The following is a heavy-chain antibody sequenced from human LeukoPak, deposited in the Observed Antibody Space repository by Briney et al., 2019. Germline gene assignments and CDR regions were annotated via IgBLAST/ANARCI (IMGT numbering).Heavy chain of an antibody. D-gene: IGHD3-22*01. J-gene: IGHJ4*02. CDR2: IWFDGSKT. Sequence: GGSLRLSCVVSGFNFSLYGMHWVRQAPDKGLEWVAVIWFDGSKTYYEDSVMGRSTISRDNSKNTVYLEMNSLRPEDTAVYYCARSYYDASGYSCPDYWGQGALVTVSS. CDR1: GFNFSLYG. CDR3: ARSYYDASGYSCPDY. V-gene: IGHV3-33*01.